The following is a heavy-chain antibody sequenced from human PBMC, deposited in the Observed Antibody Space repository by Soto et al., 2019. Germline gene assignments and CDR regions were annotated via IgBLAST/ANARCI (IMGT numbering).Heavy chain of an antibody. Sequence: GGSLRLSCAASGFIFNTYSMNWVRQAPGKGLEWVSYISGSSQTIFHADSVRGRFTISRDNANNSTYLQMVSLRDEDTAVYYCARTLSWRRGPFDSWGQGTLVTVSS. CDR2: ISGSSQTI. CDR3: ARTLSWRRGPFDS. D-gene: IGHD2-15*01. CDR1: GFIFNTYS. V-gene: IGHV3-48*02. J-gene: IGHJ4*02.